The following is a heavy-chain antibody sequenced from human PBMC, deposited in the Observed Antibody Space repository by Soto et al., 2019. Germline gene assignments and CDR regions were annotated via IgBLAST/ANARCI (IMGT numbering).Heavy chain of an antibody. CDR3: AREASRQGMSYFDY. CDR2: IYYSGST. D-gene: IGHD3-10*01. Sequence: LSLTCTVSGGSISSGGYYWSWIRQHPGKGLEWIGYIYYSGSTYYNPSLKSRVTISVDTSKNQFSLKLSSVTAADTAVYYCAREASRQGMSYFDYWGQGTLVTVSS. V-gene: IGHV4-31*03. J-gene: IGHJ4*02. CDR1: GGSISSGGYY.